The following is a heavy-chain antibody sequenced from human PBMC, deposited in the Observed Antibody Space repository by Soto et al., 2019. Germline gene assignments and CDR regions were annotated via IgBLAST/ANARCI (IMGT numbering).Heavy chain of an antibody. D-gene: IGHD2-15*01. CDR1: GFTFSSYG. Sequence: PGGSLRLSCAASGFTFSSYGMHWVRQAPGKGLEWVAVISYDGSNKYYADSVKGRFTISRDNSKNTLYLQMNSLRAEDTAVYYCVLYLFDPWAQGSLVTVSS. V-gene: IGHV3-30*03. CDR3: VLYLFDP. J-gene: IGHJ5*02. CDR2: ISYDGSNK.